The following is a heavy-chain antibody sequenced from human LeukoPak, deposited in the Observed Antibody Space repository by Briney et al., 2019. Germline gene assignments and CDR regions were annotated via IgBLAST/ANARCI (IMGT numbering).Heavy chain of an antibody. CDR2: ISAYNGNT. V-gene: IGHV1-18*01. CDR1: GYTFTSYG. J-gene: IGHJ4*02. CDR3: ARDPSAYCSGGSCSDV. Sequence: ASVKVPCKASGYTFTSYGISWVRQAPGQGLEWMGGISAYNGNTNYAQKLQGRVTMTTDTSTSTAYMELRSLRSDDTAVYYCARDPSAYCSGGSCSDVWGQGTLVTVSS. D-gene: IGHD2-15*01.